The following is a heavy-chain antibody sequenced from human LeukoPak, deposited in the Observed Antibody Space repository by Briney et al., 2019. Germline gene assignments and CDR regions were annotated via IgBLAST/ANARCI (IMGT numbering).Heavy chain of an antibody. V-gene: IGHV3-21*01. CDR3: AKDPRGTLSGYFDY. CDR2: ISSSSRYI. D-gene: IGHD3-9*01. CDR1: GFTFSSNR. Sequence: PGGSLRLSCAASGFTFSSNRMNWVRQAPGKGLEWVSSISSSSRYIYYADSVKGRFTISRDNAKNSLYLQMNSLRAEDTAVYYCAKDPRGTLSGYFDYWGQGTLVTVSS. J-gene: IGHJ4*02.